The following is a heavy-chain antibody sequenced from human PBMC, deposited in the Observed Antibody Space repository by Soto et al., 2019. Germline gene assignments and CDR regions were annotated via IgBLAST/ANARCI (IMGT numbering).Heavy chain of an antibody. D-gene: IGHD3-9*01. Sequence: QLQLQESGPGLVKPSETLSLTCTVSGGSISSSSYYWGWIRQPPGKGLEWIGSIYYSGSTYYNPFLKSRVTISVDTSKNQFSLKLSSVTAADTAVYYCARQLTLDELDYWGQGTLVTVSS. CDR2: IYYSGST. CDR1: GGSISSSSYY. CDR3: ARQLTLDELDY. J-gene: IGHJ4*02. V-gene: IGHV4-39*01.